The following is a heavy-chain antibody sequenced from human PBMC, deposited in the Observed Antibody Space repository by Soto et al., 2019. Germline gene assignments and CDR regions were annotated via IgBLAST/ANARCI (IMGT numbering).Heavy chain of an antibody. V-gene: IGHV2-5*02. J-gene: IGHJ4*02. CDR2: IYWDDDK. D-gene: IGHD3-3*01. Sequence: QIALMEAGPTLVKPSQTLTLTCTFSGFSLGTGVGVGWIRQPPGKALEWLALIYWDDDKRYSPSLKTRLTITKDTSKNQVVLTMTNMDPEDTATYYCARGFYTYTGYFDYWGQGTLVTVSS. CDR3: ARGFYTYTGYFDY. CDR1: GFSLGTGVG.